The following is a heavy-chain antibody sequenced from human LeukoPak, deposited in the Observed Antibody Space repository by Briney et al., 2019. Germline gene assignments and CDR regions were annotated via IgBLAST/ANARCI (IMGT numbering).Heavy chain of an antibody. D-gene: IGHD2-2*01. J-gene: IGHJ4*02. CDR3: AIGGDSSTSCYRCLDY. CDR1: GYRFTSYW. Sequence: GASLQISCKGSGYRFTSYWIGWVRQMPGKGLEWMGMIYPGDSDTRYSPSFQGQVTISADKSISTAYLQWSSLKASDTAMYYCAIGGDSSTSCYRCLDYWGQGTLVTVSS. V-gene: IGHV5-51*01. CDR2: IYPGDSDT.